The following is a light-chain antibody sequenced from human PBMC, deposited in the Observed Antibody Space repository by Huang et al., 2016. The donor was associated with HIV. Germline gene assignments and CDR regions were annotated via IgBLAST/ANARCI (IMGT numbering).Light chain of an antibody. J-gene: IGKJ2*01. V-gene: IGKV3-20*01. CDR1: ETVTSGY. Sequence: EIVLTQSPGTLSLSPGERATLSCRASETVTSGYLAWYQQKPGQAPRPRIFGSSTRATGIPDRFTGSGSGTDFTLTITRLEREDFAMYYCQQYGGSPRTFGQGTKLELK. CDR3: QQYGGSPRT. CDR2: GSS.